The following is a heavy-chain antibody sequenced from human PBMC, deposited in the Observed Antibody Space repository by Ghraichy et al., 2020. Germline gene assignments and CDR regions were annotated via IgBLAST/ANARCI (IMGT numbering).Heavy chain of an antibody. CDR3: AGPLSHDASDT. CDR1: GFTFSKYW. CDR2: INDDGCST. V-gene: IGHV3-74*01. J-gene: IGHJ3*02. Sequence: GGSLRLSCAASGFTFSKYWMHWVRQAPGKGLVWISRINDDGCSTTHADSVKGRFTISRDNAKNPLYLQMNGLRVEDTAVYYCAGPLSHDASDTWGPGTMVPVSS.